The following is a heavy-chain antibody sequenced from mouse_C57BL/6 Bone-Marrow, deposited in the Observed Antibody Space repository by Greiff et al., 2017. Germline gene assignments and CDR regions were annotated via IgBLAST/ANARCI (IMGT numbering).Heavy chain of an antibody. CDR1: GYTFTDYY. CDR3: ARIYYDYQLPHWYFDV. J-gene: IGHJ1*03. D-gene: IGHD2-4*01. CDR2: IFPGSGST. Sequence: VKLVESGPELVKPGASVKISCKASGYTFTDYYINWVKQRPGQGLEWIGWIFPGSGSTYYNEKFKGKATLTVDKSSSTAYMLLSILTSEDSAVYFWARIYYDYQLPHWYFDVWGTGTTVTVSS. V-gene: IGHV1-75*01.